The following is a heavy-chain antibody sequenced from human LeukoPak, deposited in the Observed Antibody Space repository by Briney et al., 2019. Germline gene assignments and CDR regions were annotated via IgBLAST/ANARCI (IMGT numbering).Heavy chain of an antibody. Sequence: SVKVSCKASGGTFSSYAISRVRQAPGQGLEWMGGIIPIFGTANYAQKFQGRVTITTDESTSTAYMELSSLRSEDTAVYYCARAYCGGDCPLGAFDIWGQGTMVTVSS. CDR3: ARAYCGGDCPLGAFDI. D-gene: IGHD2-21*01. V-gene: IGHV1-69*05. CDR1: GGTFSSYA. CDR2: IIPIFGTA. J-gene: IGHJ3*02.